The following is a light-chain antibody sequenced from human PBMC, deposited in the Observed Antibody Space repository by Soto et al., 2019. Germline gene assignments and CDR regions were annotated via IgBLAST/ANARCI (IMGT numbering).Light chain of an antibody. Sequence: QSALTQPASVSGSPGQSITISCTGTSSDIGGYNYASWYQQHPGEAPKLILYHINNRPSGISNRFSGSKSGNTASLTISGLQAEDEADYYCSAYTSTDNHVVLGGGIKLPVL. CDR1: SSDIGGYNY. CDR2: HIN. CDR3: SAYTSTDNHVV. V-gene: IGLV2-14*03. J-gene: IGLJ2*01.